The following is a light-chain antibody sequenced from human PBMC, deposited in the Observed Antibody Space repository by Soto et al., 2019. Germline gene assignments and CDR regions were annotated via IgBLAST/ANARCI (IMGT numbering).Light chain of an antibody. J-gene: IGLJ2*01. V-gene: IGLV2-14*01. CDR1: SSDVGGYNY. CDR3: SSYTSSSAEV. Sequence: QSVLTQPASVSGSPGQWITISCTGTSSDVGGYNYVSWYQQHPGKAPKLMIYDVSNRPLGVSNRFSGSKSGNTASLTISGLQAEDEADYYCSSYTSSSAEVFGGGTKLTVL. CDR2: DVS.